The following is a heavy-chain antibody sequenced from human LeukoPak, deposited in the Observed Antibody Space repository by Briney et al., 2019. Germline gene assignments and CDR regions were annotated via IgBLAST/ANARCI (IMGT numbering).Heavy chain of an antibody. V-gene: IGHV3-74*01. CDR3: ARVRMGDDFNPFDY. CDR1: GFTFSSFW. D-gene: IGHD3-16*01. CDR2: IKSDGSET. Sequence: GGSLRLSCAASGFTFSSFWIYWVRHAPGKGLVWVSRIKSDGSETLYADSVKGRFTISRDNAKNTLYLQMNSLKAEDTAVYYCARVRMGDDFNPFDYWGQGTLVTVSS. J-gene: IGHJ4*02.